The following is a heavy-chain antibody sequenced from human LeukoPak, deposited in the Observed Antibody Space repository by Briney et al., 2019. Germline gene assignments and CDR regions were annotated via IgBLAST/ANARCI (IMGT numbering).Heavy chain of an antibody. V-gene: IGHV1-69*13. Sequence: ASVKVSCKASGGTFSSYAISWVRQAPGQGLEWMGGIIPIFGTANYAQKFQGGVTITADESTSTAYMELSSLRSEDTAVYYCARDNYYDSSGYLVSWGQGTLVTVSS. D-gene: IGHD3-22*01. CDR1: GGTFSSYA. CDR3: ARDNYYDSSGYLVS. CDR2: IIPIFGTA. J-gene: IGHJ4*02.